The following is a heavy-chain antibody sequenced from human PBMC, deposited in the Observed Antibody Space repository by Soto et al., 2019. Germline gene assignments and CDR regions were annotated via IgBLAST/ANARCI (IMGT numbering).Heavy chain of an antibody. CDR1: GYTFTGYY. V-gene: IGHV1-2*02. J-gene: IGHJ6*02. D-gene: IGHD6-13*01. CDR3: ARSAGSFYYYGMDV. CDR2: INPNSGGT. Sequence: ASVKVSCKASGYTFTGYYMHWVRQAPGQGLEWMGWINPNSGGTNYAQKFQGRVTMTRDTSISTAYMELSRLRSDDTAVHYCARSAGSFYYYGMDVWGQGTTVTVSS.